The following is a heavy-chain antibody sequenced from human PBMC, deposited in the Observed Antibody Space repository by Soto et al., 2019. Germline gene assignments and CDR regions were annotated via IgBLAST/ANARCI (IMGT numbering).Heavy chain of an antibody. J-gene: IGHJ4*02. Sequence: GGSLRLSCAASGFTFSSYAMSWVRQAPGKGLEWVSAISGSGGSTYYADSVKGRFTISRDNSKNTLYLQMNSLRAEDTAVYYCASYSSGYYYFDYWGQGTLVTVSS. CDR2: ISGSGGST. CDR3: ASYSSGYYYFDY. D-gene: IGHD3-22*01. V-gene: IGHV3-23*01. CDR1: GFTFSSYA.